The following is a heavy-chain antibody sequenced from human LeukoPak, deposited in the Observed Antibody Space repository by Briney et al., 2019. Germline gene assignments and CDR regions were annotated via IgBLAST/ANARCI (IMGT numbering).Heavy chain of an antibody. CDR1: GFTFSNSW. CDR2: INSAGST. D-gene: IGHD4-17*01. J-gene: IGHJ4*02. Sequence: GGSLRLSCAASGFTFSNSWMSWVRQAPGKGLEWVSAINSAGSTYYGDSVRGRFTISRDNSKNVLHLQMNSLRAEDTALYYCAKDQNTVATAPFDYWGLGTLVTVSS. V-gene: IGHV3-23*01. CDR3: AKDQNTVATAPFDY.